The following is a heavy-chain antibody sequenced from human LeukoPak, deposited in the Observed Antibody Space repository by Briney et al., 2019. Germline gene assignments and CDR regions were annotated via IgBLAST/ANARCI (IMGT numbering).Heavy chain of an antibody. CDR2: INHSGST. CDR1: GGSFSGYY. D-gene: IGHD4-17*01. CDR3: ARVYGDYYVDV. Sequence: SETLSLTCAVYGGSFSGYYWSWIRQPPGKGLEWIGEINHSGSTNYNPSLKSRVTISVDTSKNQFSLKLSSVTAADTAVYYCARVYGDYYVDVWGKGTTVTISS. V-gene: IGHV4-34*01. J-gene: IGHJ6*03.